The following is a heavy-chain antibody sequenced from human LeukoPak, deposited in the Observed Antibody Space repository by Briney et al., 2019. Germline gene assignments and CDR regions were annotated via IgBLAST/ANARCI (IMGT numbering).Heavy chain of an antibody. CDR3: ARDSPAAGTNFDY. D-gene: IGHD6-13*01. CDR2: VNTDGSST. J-gene: IGHJ4*02. CDR1: GFTFSSYW. V-gene: IGHV3-74*01. Sequence: PGGSLRLSCAASGFTFSSYWMHWVRQAPGEGLVWVSRVNTDGSSTSYADSVKGRFTISRDNAKHTLYLQMNSLRAEDTAVYYCARDSPAAGTNFDYWGQGTLVTVSS.